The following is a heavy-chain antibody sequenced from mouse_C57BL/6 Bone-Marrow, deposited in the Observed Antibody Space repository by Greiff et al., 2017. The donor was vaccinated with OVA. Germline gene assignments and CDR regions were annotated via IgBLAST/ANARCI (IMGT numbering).Heavy chain of an antibody. Sequence: QVQLKQPGAELVKPGASVKMSCKASGYTFTSYWITWVKQRPGQGLEWIGDIYPGSGSTNYNEKFKSKATLTVDTSSSTAYMQLSSLTSEDSAVYYCARRGGYDYDGAWFAYWGQGTLVTVSA. V-gene: IGHV1-55*01. J-gene: IGHJ3*01. CDR2: IYPGSGST. D-gene: IGHD2-4*01. CDR3: ARRGGYDYDGAWFAY. CDR1: GYTFTSYW.